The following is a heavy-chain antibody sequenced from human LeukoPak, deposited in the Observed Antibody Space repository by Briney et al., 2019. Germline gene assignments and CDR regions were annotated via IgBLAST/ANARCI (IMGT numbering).Heavy chain of an antibody. CDR3: ARGSQYYDFWSGYHPNWFDP. J-gene: IGHJ5*02. CDR1: GVSFSGYY. Sequence: SETLSLTCAVYGVSFSGYYWSWIRQPPGKGLEWIGEINHSGSTNYNPSLKSRVTISVDTSKNQFSLKLSSVTAADTAVYYCARGSQYYDFWSGYHPNWFDPWGQGTLVTVYS. CDR2: INHSGST. V-gene: IGHV4-34*01. D-gene: IGHD3-3*01.